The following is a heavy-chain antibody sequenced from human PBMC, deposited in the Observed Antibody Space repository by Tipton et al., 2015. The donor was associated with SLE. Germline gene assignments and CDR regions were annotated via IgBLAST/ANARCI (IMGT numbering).Heavy chain of an antibody. D-gene: IGHD4-23*01. CDR2: VYYNVRT. V-gene: IGHV4-31*03. CDR3: ARAGGNSLALHV. Sequence: TLSLTCNVSGVSITSGGYYWSWIRQRPGTGPEWIGTVYYNVRTYDNPPLKSRMTMSLDTSKNQLSLNLSSMTAADTAVYFCARAGGNSLALHVWGQGTMVTVSS. CDR1: GVSITSGGYY. J-gene: IGHJ3*01.